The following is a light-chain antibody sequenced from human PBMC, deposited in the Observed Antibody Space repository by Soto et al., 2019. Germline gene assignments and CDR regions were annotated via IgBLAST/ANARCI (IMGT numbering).Light chain of an antibody. CDR2: AAS. Sequence: DIQMTQSPSSLSASVGDRVTITCRASQSISSYLNWYQQKPGKAPKLLIYAASSLQSGVPSRFSGSGSGTDFTLTISSLQPEYFATYYCQQSYSTPRTFCQGTKVDIK. J-gene: IGKJ1*01. CDR1: QSISSY. V-gene: IGKV1-39*01. CDR3: QQSYSTPRT.